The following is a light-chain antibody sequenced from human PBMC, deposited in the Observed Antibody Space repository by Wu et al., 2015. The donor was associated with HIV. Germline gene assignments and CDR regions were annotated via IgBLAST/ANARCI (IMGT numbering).Light chain of an antibody. CDR3: QQSYSTPWT. CDR1: QSISSF. Sequence: DIQMIQSPSSLSASVGDRVTITCRASQSISSFLNWYQQKPGKAPKLLIYAASSLQSGVPSTFSGSGSGTDFTLTISSLQPEDFATYYCQQSYSTPWTFGQGTKVEIK. CDR2: AAS. V-gene: IGKV1-39*01. J-gene: IGKJ1*01.